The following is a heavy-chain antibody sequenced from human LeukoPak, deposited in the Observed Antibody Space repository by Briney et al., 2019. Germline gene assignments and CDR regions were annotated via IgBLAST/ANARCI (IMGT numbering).Heavy chain of an antibody. D-gene: IGHD2/OR15-2a*01. V-gene: IGHV4-59*01. Sequence: SETLPLTCTVSGGSISGYYWSWIRQPPGKGLEWIGYIYYSGSTNYNPSLKSRLTISVDTSKNQFSLKLSSVTAADTAVYYCARFPRGNIYWYFDVWGRGTLVTVSS. CDR3: ARFPRGNIYWYFDV. CDR2: IYYSGST. CDR1: GGSISGYY. J-gene: IGHJ2*01.